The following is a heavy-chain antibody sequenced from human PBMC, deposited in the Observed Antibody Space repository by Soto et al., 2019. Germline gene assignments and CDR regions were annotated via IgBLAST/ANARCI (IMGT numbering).Heavy chain of an antibody. Sequence: GGSLRLSCAASGFSFSGYWMSWVRQAPGKGPEWVANIKEDGTEQHYVDSVKGRFTISRDNSENSLFLQMSNLRAEDSAIYYCAITTSTVSYWFDPWGPGTQVTVPS. J-gene: IGHJ5*02. CDR3: AITTSTVSYWFDP. CDR1: GFSFSGYW. D-gene: IGHD4-4*01. V-gene: IGHV3-7*03. CDR2: IKEDGTEQ.